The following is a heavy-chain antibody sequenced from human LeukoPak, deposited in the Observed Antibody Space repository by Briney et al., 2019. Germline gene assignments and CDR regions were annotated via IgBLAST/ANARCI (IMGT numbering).Heavy chain of an antibody. D-gene: IGHD3-10*01. CDR1: GFTFSSYG. V-gene: IGHV3-33*01. CDR2: IWYDGSNK. J-gene: IGHJ4*02. Sequence: PGGSLRLSCAASGFTFSSYGMHWVRQAPGKGLEWVAVIWYDGSNKYYADSVKGRFTIYRDNSKNTLYLQMNSLRAEDTAVYYCARSRGSGSFFDYWGQGTLVTVSS. CDR3: ARSRGSGSFFDY.